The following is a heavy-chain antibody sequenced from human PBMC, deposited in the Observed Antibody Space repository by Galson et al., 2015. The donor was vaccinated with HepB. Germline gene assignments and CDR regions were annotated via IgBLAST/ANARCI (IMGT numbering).Heavy chain of an antibody. J-gene: IGHJ4*02. CDR1: GFTFSSYA. CDR2: ISGSGGST. CDR3: AKVNVEWELQGGFDY. Sequence: SLRLSCAASGFTFSSYAMNWVRQAPGKGLEWVSAISGSGGSTYYADSVKGRFTISRDNSKNTLYLQMNSLRAEDTAVYYCAKVNVEWELQGGFDYWGQGTLVTVSS. D-gene: IGHD1-26*01. V-gene: IGHV3-23*01.